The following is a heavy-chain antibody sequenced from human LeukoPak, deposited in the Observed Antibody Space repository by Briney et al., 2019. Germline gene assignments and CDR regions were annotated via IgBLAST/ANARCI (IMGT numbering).Heavy chain of an antibody. D-gene: IGHD3-22*01. V-gene: IGHV4-59*01. CDR1: GGSISSYY. Sequence: PSETLSLTCTVSGGSISSYYWSWIRQPPGKGLEWIGYVYYTGSTNYNPSLNSRVTMSIDTSKNLFSLRLSSVTAADTAVYYCARVVGFYDSSAFDLWGQGTLVTVSS. J-gene: IGHJ5*02. CDR3: ARVVGFYDSSAFDL. CDR2: VYYTGST.